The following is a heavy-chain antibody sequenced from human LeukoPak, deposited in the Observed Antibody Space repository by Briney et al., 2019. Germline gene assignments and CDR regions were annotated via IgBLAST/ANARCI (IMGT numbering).Heavy chain of an antibody. D-gene: IGHD1-26*01. CDR1: GGTFSSYA. CDR3: AGGNLVVGATIHAFDI. J-gene: IGHJ3*02. CDR2: IIPIFGTA. Sequence: SVKVSCKASGGTFSSYAISWVRQAPGQGLEWMGGIIPIFGTANYAQKFQGRVTITADESTSTAYMELSSLRSEDTAVYYCAGGNLVVGATIHAFDIWGQGTMVTVSS. V-gene: IGHV1-69*13.